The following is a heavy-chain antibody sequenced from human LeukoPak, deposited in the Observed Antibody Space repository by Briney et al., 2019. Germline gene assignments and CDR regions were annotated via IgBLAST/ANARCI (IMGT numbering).Heavy chain of an antibody. D-gene: IGHD2-2*01. V-gene: IGHV1-24*01. CDR1: GYTLTELS. Sequence: GAPVKVSCKVSGYTLTELSMHWVRQAPGKGLEWMGGFDPEDGETIYAQKFQGRVTMTEDTSTDTAYMELSSLRSEDTAVYYCATGIHCSSTSCPEPTDYWGQGTLVTVSS. CDR2: FDPEDGET. J-gene: IGHJ4*02. CDR3: ATGIHCSSTSCPEPTDY.